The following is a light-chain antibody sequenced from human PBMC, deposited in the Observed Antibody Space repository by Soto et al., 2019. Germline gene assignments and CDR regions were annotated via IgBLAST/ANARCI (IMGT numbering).Light chain of an antibody. CDR3: QQSNSTPYT. Sequence: DIQMTQSPSSLSVSVGDRVTITCRASQTISNYLNWYQQKPGTAPQLLMYASFNLQSGVPSRFSGSGSGTDFTLTISSLQPEDFATYYCQQSNSTPYTVGQGTNLEI. V-gene: IGKV1-39*01. CDR1: QTISNY. J-gene: IGKJ2*01. CDR2: ASF.